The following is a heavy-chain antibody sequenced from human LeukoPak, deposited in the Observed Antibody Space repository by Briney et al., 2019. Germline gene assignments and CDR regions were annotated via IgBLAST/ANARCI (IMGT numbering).Heavy chain of an antibody. CDR3: ARVIPDIVVVPVGRLDYYYYMDV. V-gene: IGHV4-4*07. CDR1: GGSISSYY. D-gene: IGHD2-2*01. Sequence: PSETLSLTCTVSGGSISSYYWSWIRQPAGKGLEWIGRIYTSGSTNYNPSLKSRVTMSVDTSKNQFSLKLSSVTAADTAVYYCARVIPDIVVVPVGRLDYYYYMDVWGKGTTVTVSS. CDR2: IYTSGST. J-gene: IGHJ6*03.